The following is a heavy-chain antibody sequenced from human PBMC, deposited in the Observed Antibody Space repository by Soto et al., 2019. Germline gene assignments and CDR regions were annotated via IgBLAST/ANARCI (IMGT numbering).Heavy chain of an antibody. Sequence: SVKVSFKASGGTFSSYAISWVRQAPGQGLEWMGGIIPIFGTANYAQKFQGRVTITADESTSTAYMELSSLRSEDTAVYYCARGGEDFWSGPTLYYYGMDVWGQGTTVTVSS. V-gene: IGHV1-69*13. D-gene: IGHD3-3*01. J-gene: IGHJ6*02. CDR1: GGTFSSYA. CDR3: ARGGEDFWSGPTLYYYGMDV. CDR2: IIPIFGTA.